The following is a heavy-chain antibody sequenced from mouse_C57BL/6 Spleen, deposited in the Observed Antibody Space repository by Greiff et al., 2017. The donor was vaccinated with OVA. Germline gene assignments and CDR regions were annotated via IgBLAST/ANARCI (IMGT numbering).Heavy chain of an antibody. V-gene: IGHV10-1*01. CDR2: IRSKSNNYAT. Sequence: EVMLEESGGGLVQPKGSLKLSCAASGFSFNTYAMNWVRQAPGKGLEWVARIRSKSNNYATYYADSVKDRFTISRDDSESMLYLQMNNLKTEDTAMYYCGRQRYYGSWDYFDYWGQGTTLTVSS. J-gene: IGHJ2*01. CDR3: GRQRYYGSWDYFDY. D-gene: IGHD1-1*01. CDR1: GFSFNTYA.